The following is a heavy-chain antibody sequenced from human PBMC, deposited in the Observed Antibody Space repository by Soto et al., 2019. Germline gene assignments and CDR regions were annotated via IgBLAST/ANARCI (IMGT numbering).Heavy chain of an antibody. V-gene: IGHV6-1*01. CDR2: TNYVSKWSS. J-gene: IGHJ4*02. CDR1: GDSVSDSSVS. Sequence: SQTLSLTCAISGDSVSDSSVSWNWIRQSPSRGLEWLGRTNYVSKWSSVYAVSVKSRITIIADTSKNQFSLHLNSVSPEDTAVYYCARDGNWRLDYWGQGALV. CDR3: ARDGNWRLDY. D-gene: IGHD1-1*01.